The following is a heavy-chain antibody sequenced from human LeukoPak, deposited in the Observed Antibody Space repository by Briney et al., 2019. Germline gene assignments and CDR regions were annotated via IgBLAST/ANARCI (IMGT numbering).Heavy chain of an antibody. CDR2: ISGSGGCT. CDR3: AKMAYGDYVGLYYFDY. V-gene: IGHV3-23*01. Sequence: GGSLRHSCVASGFTFRSYAMSWVRPAPGKGLEGVSAISGSGGCTYYADSVKGRFTISRDNSKNTLYLQVNSLRAEDTAVYYCAKMAYGDYVGLYYFDYWGQGTLVTVSS. D-gene: IGHD4-17*01. CDR1: GFTFRSYA. J-gene: IGHJ4*02.